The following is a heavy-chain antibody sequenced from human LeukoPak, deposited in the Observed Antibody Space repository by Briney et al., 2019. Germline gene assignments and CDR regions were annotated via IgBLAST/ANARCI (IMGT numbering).Heavy chain of an antibody. J-gene: IGHJ4*02. CDR3: ARGWKLWTLDY. V-gene: IGHV3-30*03. CDR1: GFTFSSYG. D-gene: IGHD5-18*01. Sequence: GGSLRLSCVASGFTFSSYGMHWVRQAPGKGLEWAAAISHDVSEKYYADPVKGRFTISRDNSKNTLYLQMNSLRAEDTAVYYCARGWKLWTLDYWGQGTLVTVSS. CDR2: ISHDVSEK.